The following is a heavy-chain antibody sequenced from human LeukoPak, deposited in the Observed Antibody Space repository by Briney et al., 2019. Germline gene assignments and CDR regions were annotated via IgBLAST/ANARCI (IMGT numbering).Heavy chain of an antibody. V-gene: IGHV1-2*02. J-gene: IGHJ6*03. D-gene: IGHD3-3*01. CDR2: INPNSGGT. CDR1: GYTFTSYD. CDR3: ARGLLDWSGYYRNYYYYYMDV. Sequence: ASVKVSCKASGYTFTSYDINWVRQATEQGLEWMGWINPNSGGTNYAQKFQGRVTMTRDTSISTAYMELSRLRSDDTAVYYCARGLLDWSGYYRNYYYYYMDVWGKGTTVTVSS.